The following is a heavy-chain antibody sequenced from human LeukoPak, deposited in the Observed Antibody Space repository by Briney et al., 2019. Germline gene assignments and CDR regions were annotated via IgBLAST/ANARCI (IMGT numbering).Heavy chain of an antibody. Sequence: SETLSLTCTVSGGSISSYHWSWIRQPAGKGLEWIGSIYYSGSTYYNPSLKSRVTISVDTSKNQFSLKLSSVTAADTAVYYCARHYGSGSYIGLWFDPWGQGTLVTVSS. CDR1: GGSISSYH. CDR3: ARHYGSGSYIGLWFDP. J-gene: IGHJ5*02. CDR2: IYYSGST. D-gene: IGHD3-10*01. V-gene: IGHV4-59*05.